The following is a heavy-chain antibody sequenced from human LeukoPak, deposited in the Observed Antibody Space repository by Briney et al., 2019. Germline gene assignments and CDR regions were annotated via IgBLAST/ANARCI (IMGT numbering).Heavy chain of an antibody. CDR2: ISAYNGNT. D-gene: IGHD6-19*01. CDR1: GYTFTGYY. V-gene: IGHV1-18*04. Sequence: ASVKVSCKASGYTFTGYYMHWVRQAPGQGLEWMGWISAYNGNTNYAQKLQGRVTMTTDTSTSTAYMELRSLRSDDTAVYYCARKYSSGWFVYYFDYWGQGTLVTVSS. CDR3: ARKYSSGWFVYYFDY. J-gene: IGHJ4*02.